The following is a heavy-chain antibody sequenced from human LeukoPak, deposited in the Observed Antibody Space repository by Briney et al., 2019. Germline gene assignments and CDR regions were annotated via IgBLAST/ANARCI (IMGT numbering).Heavy chain of an antibody. V-gene: IGHV1-2*02. CDR1: GYTFTGYY. J-gene: IGHJ6*03. D-gene: IGHD4-11*01. CDR2: INPNSGGT. CDR3: AGDHDYSNYFTYYYYMDV. Sequence: ASVKVSCKASGYTFTGYYMHWVRQAPGQGLEWMGWINPNSGGTNYAQKFQGRVTMTRDTSISTAYMELSRLRSDDTAVYYCAGDHDYSNYFTYYYYMDVWGKGTTVTVSS.